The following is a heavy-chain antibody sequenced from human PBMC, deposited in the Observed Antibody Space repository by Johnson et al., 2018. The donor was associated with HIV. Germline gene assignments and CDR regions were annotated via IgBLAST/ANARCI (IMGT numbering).Heavy chain of an antibody. CDR3: AKTYSSSWYAFDI. CDR1: GFTFSSYV. Sequence: QVQLVESGGGVVQPGRSLRLSCAASGFTFSSYVMHWVRQAPGKGLEWVAVISYDGSNTYYADSVKGRFTISRDNSKNTLYLQMNSLRAEDTAVYYCAKTYSSSWYAFDIWGQGTMVTVSS. J-gene: IGHJ3*02. CDR2: ISYDGSNT. D-gene: IGHD6-13*01. V-gene: IGHV3-30*18.